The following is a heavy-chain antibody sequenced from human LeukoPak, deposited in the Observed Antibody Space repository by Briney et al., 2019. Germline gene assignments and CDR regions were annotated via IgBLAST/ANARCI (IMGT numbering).Heavy chain of an antibody. D-gene: IGHD3-10*01. J-gene: IGHJ4*02. V-gene: IGHV1-18*01. CDR1: GYTFTSYG. CDR3: ARSYYYGSGSYSDY. CDR2: ISAYNGNT. Sequence: ASVKVSYKASGYTFTSYGISWVRRAPGQGLEWMGWISAYNGNTNYAQKLQGRVTMTTDTSTSTAYMELRSLRSDDTAVYYCARSYYYGSGSYSDYWGQGSLVTVSS.